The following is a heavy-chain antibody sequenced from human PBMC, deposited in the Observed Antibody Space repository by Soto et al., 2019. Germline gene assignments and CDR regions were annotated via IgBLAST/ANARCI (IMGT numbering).Heavy chain of an antibody. Sequence: QVQLQESGPGLVKPSQTLSLTCTVSGGSISSGGYYWSWIRQHPGKGLEWIGYIYYSGSTYYNPSLKSRVTITVDTYKNQSSLKLSSVTAADTAVYCCARAVNGDYFDYWGPGTLVTVSS. D-gene: IGHD4-17*01. CDR1: GGSISSGGYY. CDR3: ARAVNGDYFDY. CDR2: IYYSGST. V-gene: IGHV4-31*03. J-gene: IGHJ4*02.